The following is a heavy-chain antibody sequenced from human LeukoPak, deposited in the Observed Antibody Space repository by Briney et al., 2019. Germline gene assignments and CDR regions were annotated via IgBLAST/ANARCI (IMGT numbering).Heavy chain of an antibody. CDR1: GFTFSSYA. CDR3: AKNYDTIWGTYRWAFDS. J-gene: IGHJ4*02. Sequence: GGSLRLSCAASGFTFSSYAMHWVRQAPGKGLEWVAVISYDGSNKYYADSVKGRFTISRDTSKNTLYVQMNSLRAEDTAVYYCAKNYDTIWGTYRWAFDSWGPGTMVTVSS. V-gene: IGHV3-30*07. D-gene: IGHD3-16*02. CDR2: ISYDGSNK.